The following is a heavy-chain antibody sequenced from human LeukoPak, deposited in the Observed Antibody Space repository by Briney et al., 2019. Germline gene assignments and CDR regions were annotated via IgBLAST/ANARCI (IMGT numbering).Heavy chain of an antibody. J-gene: IGHJ6*02. D-gene: IGHD6-13*01. CDR2: ISSRSSYI. V-gene: IGHV3-21*01. CDR3: AGAAAGYYYYYGMDV. Sequence: GGSLRLSCVASGITFSGYSMNWVRQAPGKGLEWVSSISSRSSYIYYADSVKGRFTISRDNAKNSLYLQMNSLRAEDTAVYYCAGAAAGYYYYYGMDVWGQGTTVTVSS. CDR1: GITFSGYS.